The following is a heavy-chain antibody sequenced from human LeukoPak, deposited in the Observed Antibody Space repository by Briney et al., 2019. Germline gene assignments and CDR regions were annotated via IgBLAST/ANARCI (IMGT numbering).Heavy chain of an antibody. CDR1: GGSISSGGYS. CDR2: IYYSGST. J-gene: IGHJ6*03. D-gene: IGHD7-27*01. Sequence: PSETLSLTCAVSGGSISSGGYSWSWIRQPPGKGLEWIGYIYYSGSTYYNPSLKSRVTISVDTSKNQFSLKLSSVTAADTAVYYCARVTGQFYFYYYMDVWGKGTTVTVSS. CDR3: ARVTGQFYFYYYMDV. V-gene: IGHV4-30-4*07.